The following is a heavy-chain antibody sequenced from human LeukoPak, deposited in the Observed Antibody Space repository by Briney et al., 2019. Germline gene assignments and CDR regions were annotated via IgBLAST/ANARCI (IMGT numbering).Heavy chain of an antibody. CDR3: ARENRLRSSWYKVLTNAFDI. CDR1: GGSISSGGYS. V-gene: IGHV4-30-2*01. CDR2: IYHSGGT. J-gene: IGHJ3*02. Sequence: KPSQTLSLTCAVSGGSISSGGYSWSWIRQPPGKGLEWIGYIYHSGGTYYNPSLKSRVTISVDRSKNQFSLKLSSVTAADTAVYYCARENRLRSSWYKVLTNAFDIWGQGTMATVSS. D-gene: IGHD6-13*01.